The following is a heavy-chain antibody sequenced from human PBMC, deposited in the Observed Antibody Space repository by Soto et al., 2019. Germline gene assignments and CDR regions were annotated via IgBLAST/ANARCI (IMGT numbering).Heavy chain of an antibody. V-gene: IGHV4-34*01. D-gene: IGHD2-2*01. Sequence: SETLSLTCAVYGGSFSGYYWSWIRQPPGKGLEWIGEINHSGSTNYNPSLKSRVTISVDTSKNQFSLKLSSVTAADTAVYYCARGLIVVVPAARGLIPXNNWFDPWGQGTLVTVSS. CDR1: GGSFSGYY. CDR3: ARGLIVVVPAARGLIPXNNWFDP. CDR2: INHSGST. J-gene: IGHJ5*02.